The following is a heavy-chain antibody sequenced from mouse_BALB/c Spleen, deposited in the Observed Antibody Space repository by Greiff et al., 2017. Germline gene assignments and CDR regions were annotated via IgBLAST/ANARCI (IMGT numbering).Heavy chain of an antibody. CDR3: ASYYGSSYENY. D-gene: IGHD1-1*01. V-gene: IGHV14-3*02. CDR1: GFNIKDTY. J-gene: IGHJ2*01. CDR2: IDPANGNT. Sequence: EVQLQESGAELVKPGASVKLSCTASGFNIKDTYMHWVKQRPEQGLEWIGRIDPANGNTKYDPKFQGKATITADTSSNTAYLQLSSLTSEDTAVYYCASYYGSSYENYWGQGTTLTVSS.